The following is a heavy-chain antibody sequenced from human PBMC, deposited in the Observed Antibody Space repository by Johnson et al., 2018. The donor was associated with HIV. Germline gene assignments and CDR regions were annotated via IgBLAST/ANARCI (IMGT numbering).Heavy chain of an antibody. D-gene: IGHD2-21*02. J-gene: IGHJ3*02. Sequence: MQLVESGGGLVQPGRSLRLSCAASGFTFDDYAMHWVRQAPGKGLEWVSAISGSGGSTYYADSVKGRFTITRDNSKNTLYLQMNSLRAEDTAVYYCASRRAPRRFIVVVTANAFDIWGQGTMVTVSS. CDR2: ISGSGGST. CDR3: ASRRAPRRFIVVVTANAFDI. V-gene: IGHV3-23*04. CDR1: GFTFDDYA.